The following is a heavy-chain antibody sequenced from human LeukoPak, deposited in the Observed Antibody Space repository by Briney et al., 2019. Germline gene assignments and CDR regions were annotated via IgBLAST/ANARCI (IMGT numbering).Heavy chain of an antibody. CDR3: ARGGVAAAVISDY. D-gene: IGHD6-13*01. CDR1: GGSISSGGYY. J-gene: IGHJ4*02. V-gene: IGHV4-31*03. Sequence: SETLSLTCTVSGGSISSGGYYWSWIRQHPGKGLEWIGYIYYSGSTYYNPSLKSRVTISVDTSKNQFSLELSSVTAADTAVYYCARGGVAAAVISDYWGQGTLVTVSS. CDR2: IYYSGST.